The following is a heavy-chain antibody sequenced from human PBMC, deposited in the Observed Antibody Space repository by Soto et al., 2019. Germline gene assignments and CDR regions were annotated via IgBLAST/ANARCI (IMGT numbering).Heavy chain of an antibody. CDR1: GGSISVYY. CDR3: ARGVGSSPPRY. Sequence: TLSLTCTISGGSISVYYWSWIRQSPRQGLEWIGYVYDNGRPYYSPSLKSRVTISADTSKNQIPLKLTSATAADTAVYYCARGVGSSPPRYWGRGTLVTVSS. D-gene: IGHD3-9*01. CDR2: VYDNGRP. J-gene: IGHJ4*02. V-gene: IGHV4-59*01.